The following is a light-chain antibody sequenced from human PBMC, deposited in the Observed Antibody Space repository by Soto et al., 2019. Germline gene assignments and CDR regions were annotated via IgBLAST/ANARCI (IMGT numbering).Light chain of an antibody. CDR3: QSYDRSLSAV. J-gene: IGLJ2*01. CDR2: GNT. Sequence: QSVLTQPPSVSGAPGQRVTISCSGSSSNIGAGYDVHWYQQLPGTAPKLLIYGNTNRPSGVPDRFSASKSGTSASLAITGLQAEDEADYYCQSYDRSLSAVFGGGTKVTVL. CDR1: SSNIGAGYD. V-gene: IGLV1-40*01.